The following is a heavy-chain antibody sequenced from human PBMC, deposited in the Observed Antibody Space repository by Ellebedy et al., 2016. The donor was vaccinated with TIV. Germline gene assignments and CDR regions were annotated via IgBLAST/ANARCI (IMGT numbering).Heavy chain of an antibody. Sequence: GESLKIPXAASGFTFSDYDMHWVRQGRGESLEWVTGIGTTGDAYYSDSVKGRFTISRENAKSSFYLQMNSLTDGDRAVYYCARGGYFGSGIYNAFDIWGQGTKVTVSS. CDR3: ARGGYFGSGIYNAFDI. CDR2: IGTTGDA. J-gene: IGHJ3*02. D-gene: IGHD3-10*01. CDR1: GFTFSDYD. V-gene: IGHV3-13*01.